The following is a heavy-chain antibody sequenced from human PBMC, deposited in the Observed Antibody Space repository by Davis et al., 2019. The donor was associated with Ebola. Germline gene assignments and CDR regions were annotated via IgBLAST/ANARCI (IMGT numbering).Heavy chain of an antibody. CDR3: ARRGQEQIATSSENWLGP. D-gene: IGHD6-6*01. Sequence: MPSETLSLTCTVSGGSISNVYWNWIRQPAGKGLEWIGRIYNGNTNYNPSLKSRVTVSSDTSKNQFSLRLNSVTAADTAVYYCARRGQEQIATSSENWLGPWGQGIQVTVPS. V-gene: IGHV4-4*07. CDR1: GGSISNVY. CDR2: IYNGNT. J-gene: IGHJ5*01.